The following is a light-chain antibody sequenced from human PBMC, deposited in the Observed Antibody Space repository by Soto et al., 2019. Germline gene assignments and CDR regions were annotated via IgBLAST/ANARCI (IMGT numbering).Light chain of an antibody. V-gene: IGLV2-14*01. CDR2: DVS. J-gene: IGLJ1*01. CDR3: SAYTSSSTYV. CDR1: SSDVGGYNY. Sequence: SALTQPASVSGSPGQSITISCTGTSSDVGGYNYVSWYQQHPGKAPKLMIYDVSNRPSGVSNRFSGSKSGNTASLTISGLQAEDEADYSCSAYTSSSTYVFGTGTKVTVL.